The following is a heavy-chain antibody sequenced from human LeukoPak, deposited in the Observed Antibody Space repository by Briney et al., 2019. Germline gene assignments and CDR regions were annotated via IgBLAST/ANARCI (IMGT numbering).Heavy chain of an antibody. J-gene: IGHJ4*02. CDR1: GFSFSNYE. Sequence: QTGRSLRLSCAASGFSFSNYEMNWVRQAPGKGLEWVSYISSSGTDTNYADSVMGRFTISRDNAKNSLYLQMNNLRVEDTAVYYCARRFGYWGQGTLVTVSS. CDR3: ARRFGY. V-gene: IGHV3-48*03. CDR2: ISSSGTDT.